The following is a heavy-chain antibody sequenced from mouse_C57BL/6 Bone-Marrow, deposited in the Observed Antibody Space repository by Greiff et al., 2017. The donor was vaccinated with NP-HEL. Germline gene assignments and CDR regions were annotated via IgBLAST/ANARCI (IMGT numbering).Heavy chain of an antibody. CDR1: GFTFSSYT. CDR2: ISGGGGNT. J-gene: IGHJ4*01. V-gene: IGHV5-9*01. CDR3: ARHGLLLGGIYAMDY. D-gene: IGHD1-1*01. Sequence: EVKLMESGGGLVKPGGSLKLSCAASGFTFSSYTMSWVRQTPEKRLEWVATISGGGGNTYYPDSVKGRFTISRNNAKNTLYLQMSSLRSEDTALYDCARHGLLLGGIYAMDYWGQGTSVTVSS.